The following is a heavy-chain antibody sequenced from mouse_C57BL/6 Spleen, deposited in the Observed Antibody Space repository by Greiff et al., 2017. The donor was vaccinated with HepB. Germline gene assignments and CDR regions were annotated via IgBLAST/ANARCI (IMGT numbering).Heavy chain of an antibody. CDR3: TRSYGPLYYAMDY. V-gene: IGHV1-15*01. Sequence: VKLVESGAELVRPGASVTLSCKASGYTFTDYEMHWVKQTPVHGLEWIGAIDPETGGTAYNQKFKGKAILTADKSSSTAYMELRSLTSEDSAVYYCTRSYGPLYYAMDYWGQGTSVTVSS. D-gene: IGHD1-1*01. CDR1: GYTFTDYE. CDR2: IDPETGGT. J-gene: IGHJ4*01.